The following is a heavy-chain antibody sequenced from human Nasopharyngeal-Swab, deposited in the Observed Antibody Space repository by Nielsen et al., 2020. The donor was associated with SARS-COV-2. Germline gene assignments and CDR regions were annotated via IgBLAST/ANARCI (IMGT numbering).Heavy chain of an antibody. CDR3: AREAEDCSSASCYAAPFDS. J-gene: IGHJ4*02. CDR2: LYYTGRS. CDR1: GGSISSSSYY. D-gene: IGHD2-2*01. V-gene: IGHV4-39*02. Sequence: SETLSLTCTVSGGSISSSSYYWGWIRQPPGQGLEWIGRLYYTGRSYYNPSLKTRVTISGDSSKNQFSLRLTSVTAADTAVYYCAREAEDCSSASCYAAPFDSWGQGTLVTVSS.